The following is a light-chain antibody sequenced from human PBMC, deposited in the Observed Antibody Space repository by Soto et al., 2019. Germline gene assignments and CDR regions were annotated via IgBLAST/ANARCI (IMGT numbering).Light chain of an antibody. V-gene: IGLV3-1*01. CDR3: QAWDSSTAWV. CDR2: QDT. J-gene: IGLJ2*01. Sequence: SYDLTQPPSVSVSPGQTASISCSGDKLGDKYACWYQQKPGQSPVLLIYQDTKRPSGIPERFSGSNSGNTATLTISGTQAMDEADYYCQAWDSSTAWVFGGGTKLTVL. CDR1: KLGDKY.